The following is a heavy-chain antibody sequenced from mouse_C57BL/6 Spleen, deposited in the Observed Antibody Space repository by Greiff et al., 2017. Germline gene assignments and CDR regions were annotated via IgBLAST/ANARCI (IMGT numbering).Heavy chain of an antibody. CDR3: ARGGEYAMDY. Sequence: QVQLQQSGPELVKPGASVKISCKASGYAFSSSWMNWVKQRPGKGLEWIGRIYPGDGDTNYNGKFKGKATLTADKSSSTADRQLSSLTSEDSAVYFCARGGEYAMDYWGQGTSVTVSS. V-gene: IGHV1-82*01. CDR1: GYAFSSSW. J-gene: IGHJ4*01. CDR2: IYPGDGDT.